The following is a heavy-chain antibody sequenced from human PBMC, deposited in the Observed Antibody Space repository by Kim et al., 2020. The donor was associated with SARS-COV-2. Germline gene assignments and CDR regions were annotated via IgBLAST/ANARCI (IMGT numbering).Heavy chain of an antibody. D-gene: IGHD1-26*01. V-gene: IGHV4-59*08. Sequence: NTNPSLKSRVTISVDTSKNQFSLKLSSVTAADTAVYYCARRYSGTYYFDYWGQGTLVTVSS. J-gene: IGHJ4*02. CDR3: ARRYSGTYYFDY.